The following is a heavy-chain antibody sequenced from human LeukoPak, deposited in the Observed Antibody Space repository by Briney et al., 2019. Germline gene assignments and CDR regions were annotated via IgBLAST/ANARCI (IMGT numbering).Heavy chain of an antibody. CDR2: MNQDGSEK. Sequence: GGSLRLSXAASGFTFSGFWMSWVRQAPGKGVEWVANMNQDGSEKYYVDSVKGRFTISRDNAKSSLYLQMNSLRTEDTALYYCAKEGPTGYSYGYQGGFDYWGQGTLVTVSS. CDR1: GFTFSGFW. J-gene: IGHJ4*02. D-gene: IGHD5-18*01. CDR3: AKEGPTGYSYGYQGGFDY. V-gene: IGHV3-7*03.